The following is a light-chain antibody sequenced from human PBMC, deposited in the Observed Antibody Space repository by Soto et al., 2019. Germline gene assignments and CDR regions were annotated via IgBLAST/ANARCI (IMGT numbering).Light chain of an antibody. Sequence: EIVMTQSPGTLSVSPGERATLSCRASQSFSSNLAWYQQKPGQAPSLLIYGASTRATGIPARFSGSRSGTEFTLTISSLQSEDFAVYYCQQYNSWPRTFGQGTKVEIK. CDR1: QSFSSN. V-gene: IGKV3-15*01. CDR2: GAS. J-gene: IGKJ1*01. CDR3: QQYNSWPRT.